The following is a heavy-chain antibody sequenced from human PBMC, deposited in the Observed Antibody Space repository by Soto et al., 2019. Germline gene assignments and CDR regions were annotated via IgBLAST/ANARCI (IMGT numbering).Heavy chain of an antibody. J-gene: IGHJ4*02. CDR2: ISSSRSYI. Sequence: EVQLVESGGGLVKPGGSLRLSCAASGFTFSSYSMNWVRQAPGKGLEWVSSISSSRSYIYYADSVKGRFTISRDNAKNSLYLQMNSLRAEDTAVYYCARGSIVVVPAAMERWGQGTLVTVSS. CDR3: ARGSIVVVPAAMER. CDR1: GFTFSSYS. D-gene: IGHD2-2*01. V-gene: IGHV3-21*01.